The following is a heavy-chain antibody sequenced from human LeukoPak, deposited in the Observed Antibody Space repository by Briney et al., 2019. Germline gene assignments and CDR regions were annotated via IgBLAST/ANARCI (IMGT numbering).Heavy chain of an antibody. CDR2: FYYSGST. V-gene: IGHV4-31*03. Sequence: PSQTLSLTCTVSGGSISSGAYYWSWTRQHPGKGLEWIGYFYYSGSTYYNPSLKSRVTISVDTSKNQFSLDLSSVTAADTAVYYCARDLGDGYLANDYWGQGTLVTVSS. CDR3: ARDLGDGYLANDY. D-gene: IGHD5-24*01. CDR1: GGSISSGAYY. J-gene: IGHJ4*02.